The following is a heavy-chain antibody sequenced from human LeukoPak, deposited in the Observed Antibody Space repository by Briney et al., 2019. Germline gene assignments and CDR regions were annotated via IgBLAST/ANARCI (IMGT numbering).Heavy chain of an antibody. D-gene: IGHD3-22*01. Sequence: VASVKVSCEASGYTFTGYYMHWVRQAPGQGLEWMGWINPNSGGTNYAQKFQGRVTMTRDTSISTAYMELSRLRSDDTAVYYCARGHLQTIYYYDSSGWTFDYWGQGTLVTVSS. V-gene: IGHV1-2*02. J-gene: IGHJ4*02. CDR3: ARGHLQTIYYYDSSGWTFDY. CDR2: INPNSGGT. CDR1: GYTFTGYY.